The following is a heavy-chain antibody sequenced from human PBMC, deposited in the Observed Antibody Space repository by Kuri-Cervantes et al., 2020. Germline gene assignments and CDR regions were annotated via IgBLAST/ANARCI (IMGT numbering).Heavy chain of an antibody. J-gene: IGHJ6*03. CDR3: ARQIAVAATDYYYYMDV. CDR1: GGSISSSSYY. CDR2: IYYSGST. Sequence: SCTVSGGSISSSSYYWGWIRQPPGKGLEWIGSIYYSGSTYYNPSLKSRVTISVDTSKNQSSLKLSSVTAADTAVYYCARQIAVAATDYYYYMDVWGTGTTVTVSS. D-gene: IGHD6-19*01. V-gene: IGHV4-39*01.